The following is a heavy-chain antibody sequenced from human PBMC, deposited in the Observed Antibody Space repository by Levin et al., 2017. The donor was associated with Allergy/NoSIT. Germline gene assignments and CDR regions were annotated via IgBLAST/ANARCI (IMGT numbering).Heavy chain of an antibody. J-gene: IGHJ5*02. CDR3: ARGFTTMVRYNWFDT. V-gene: IGHV4-34*01. CDR2: INHSGGT. Sequence: SETLSLTCAVSGGSFSDSYWTWIRQPPGKGLEWIGEINHSGGTVYNSSLKSRVTILVDTSKTQFSLKLRSLTAADTAVYYCARGFTTMVRYNWFDTWGQGTLVTVSS. D-gene: IGHD5-18*01. CDR1: GGSFSDSY.